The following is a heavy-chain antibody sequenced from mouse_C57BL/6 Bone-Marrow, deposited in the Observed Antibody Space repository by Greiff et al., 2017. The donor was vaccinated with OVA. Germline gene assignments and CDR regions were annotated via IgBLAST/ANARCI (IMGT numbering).Heavy chain of an antibody. Sequence: VQLQQSRPELVKPGASVKISCKASGYAFSSSWMNWVKQRPGKGLEWIGRIYPGDGDTNYNGKFKGKATLTADKSSSTAYMQLSSLTSEDSAVYFCAREDDYDWYFDVWGTGTTVTVSS. CDR3: AREDDYDWYFDV. D-gene: IGHD2-4*01. V-gene: IGHV1-82*01. CDR2: IYPGDGDT. CDR1: GYAFSSSW. J-gene: IGHJ1*03.